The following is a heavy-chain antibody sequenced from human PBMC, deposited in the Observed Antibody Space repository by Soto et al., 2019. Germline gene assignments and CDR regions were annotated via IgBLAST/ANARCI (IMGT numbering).Heavy chain of an antibody. J-gene: IGHJ4*02. CDR3: AREGKWNDVDY. Sequence: EVQLVESGGGLVKPGGSLRLSCAASGFSFSSFSMNWVRQAPGKGLEWVSSITSGSTYIYYADSVKGRFTISRDNAKSSLYLQMNRLRADDTAVYYCAREGKWNDVDYWGQGTLVTVSS. CDR1: GFSFSSFS. D-gene: IGHD1-20*01. V-gene: IGHV3-21*01. CDR2: ITSGSTYI.